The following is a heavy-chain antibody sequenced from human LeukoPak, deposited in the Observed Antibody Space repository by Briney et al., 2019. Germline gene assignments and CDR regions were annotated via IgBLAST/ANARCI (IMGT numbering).Heavy chain of an antibody. Sequence: ASVKVSCKASGGTFSSYAISWVRQAPGQGLEWMGGIIPIFGTANYAQKFQGRVTITTDESTSTAYMELSSLRSEDTAVYYCAPRTSYYYDSSGSIAAAFDIWGQGTMVTVSS. V-gene: IGHV1-69*05. CDR2: IIPIFGTA. J-gene: IGHJ3*02. CDR3: APRTSYYYDSSGSIAAAFDI. CDR1: GGTFSSYA. D-gene: IGHD3-22*01.